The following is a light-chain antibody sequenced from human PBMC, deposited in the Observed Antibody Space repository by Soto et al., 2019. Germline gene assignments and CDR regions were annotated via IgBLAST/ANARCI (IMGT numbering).Light chain of an antibody. Sequence: AIRMTQSPSSLSASAGDRVTVTFRASQGISSFLAWCQQKPGKAPKLLIYDASTLQSGVPSRFSGLGSGTDFALTITSLQPDDSATYYCQQSYTTVYSFGQGTKVDIK. CDR1: QGISSF. CDR3: QQSYTTVYS. V-gene: IGKV1-8*01. CDR2: DAS. J-gene: IGKJ2*01.